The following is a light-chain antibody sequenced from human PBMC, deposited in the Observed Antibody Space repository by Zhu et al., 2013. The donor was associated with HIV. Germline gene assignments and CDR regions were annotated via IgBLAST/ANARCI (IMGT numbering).Light chain of an antibody. J-gene: IGKJ2*01. V-gene: IGKV1-9*01. CDR1: QVINTY. Sequence: DIQLTQSPSFLSASIGDRVTITCRASQVINTYLAWYQHEPGKAPRLLIYAASTLQTGVPSRFSGSGSGTEFTLTISSLQPEDFATYYCQQYDNLPFTFGQGTK. CDR3: QQYDNLPFT. CDR2: AAS.